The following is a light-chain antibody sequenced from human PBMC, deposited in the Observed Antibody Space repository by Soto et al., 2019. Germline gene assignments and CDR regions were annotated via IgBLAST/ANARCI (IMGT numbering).Light chain of an antibody. CDR3: QQYARSPPT. CDR1: QSVRSNS. CDR2: SAS. V-gene: IGKV3-20*01. Sequence: EIVFTQSPGPLSLSPGERATLSCRASQSVRSNSLAWYQQKHGQAPRLLIYSASTRATGIPDRFSGSGSGTDFTLTFTRLEPEDFAVFYCQQYARSPPTFGGGTNMEIK. J-gene: IGKJ4*01.